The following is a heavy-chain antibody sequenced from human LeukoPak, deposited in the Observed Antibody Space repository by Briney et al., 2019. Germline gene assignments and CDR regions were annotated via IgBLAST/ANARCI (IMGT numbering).Heavy chain of an antibody. D-gene: IGHD6-19*01. V-gene: IGHV3-23*01. J-gene: IGHJ5*02. CDR3: AKSRVAVAAPRNWFDP. CDR1: GSTFSSYA. CDR2: ISGSGLST. Sequence: SGGSLRLSCAASGSTFSSYAMSWVRQAPGKGLEWVSTISGSGLSTYYADSVKGRFTISRDNSNNTLYLQMNSLRVEDTAVYYCAKSRVAVAAPRNWFDPWGQGTLVTVSS.